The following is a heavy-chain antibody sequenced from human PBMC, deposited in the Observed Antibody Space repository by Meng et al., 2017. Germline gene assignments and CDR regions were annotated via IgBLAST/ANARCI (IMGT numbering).Heavy chain of an antibody. D-gene: IGHD3-22*01. CDR3: ARDLLRDSSGYYQYHDAFDI. CDR1: GGPFRGYY. Sequence: ESLKTSCAVYGGPFRGYYWSWIRQPPGKGLEWIGEINHSGCTNYNPSLKSRVTISVDTSKNQFSLKLSSVTAADTAVYYCARDLLRDSSGYYQYHDAFDIWGQGTMVTVSS. CDR2: INHSGCT. J-gene: IGHJ3*02. V-gene: IGHV4-34*01.